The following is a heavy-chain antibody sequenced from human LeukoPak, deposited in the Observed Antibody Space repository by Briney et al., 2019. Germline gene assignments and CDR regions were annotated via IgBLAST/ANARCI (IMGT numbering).Heavy chain of an antibody. J-gene: IGHJ5*02. CDR3: ARVPYYVFWSGYYSGYGWFDP. V-gene: IGHV4-59*11. CDR2: IYYSGST. CDR1: GGSISSHY. D-gene: IGHD3-3*01. Sequence: SETLSLTCTVSGGSISSHYWSWIRQPPGKGLEWIGYIYYSGSTNYNPSLKSRVTISVDTSKNQFSLKLSSVTAADTAVYYCARVPYYVFWSGYYSGYGWFDPWGQGTLVTVSS.